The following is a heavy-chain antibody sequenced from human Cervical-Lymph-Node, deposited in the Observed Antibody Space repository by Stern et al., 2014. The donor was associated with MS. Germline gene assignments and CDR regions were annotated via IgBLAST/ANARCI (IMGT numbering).Heavy chain of an antibody. CDR1: GFTFSTYW. V-gene: IGHV3-74*02. D-gene: IGHD1-26*01. Sequence: EVQLVESGGGLVQPGESLRLSCAASGFTFSTYWMHWVRQAPGKGLVWVSRVNSDGSSTAYADSVKGRFTISRDNAKNTLYLEMNNLRAEDTAVYYCVRGAPFDYWGKGTLVTVSP. J-gene: IGHJ4*02. CDR3: VRGAPFDY. CDR2: VNSDGSST.